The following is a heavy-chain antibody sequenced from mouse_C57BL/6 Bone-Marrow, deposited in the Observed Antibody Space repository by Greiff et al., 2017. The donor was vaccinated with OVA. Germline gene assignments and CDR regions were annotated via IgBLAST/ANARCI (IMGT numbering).Heavy chain of an antibody. CDR3: ARHYSAWFAY. CDR2: IYPGDGDT. CDR1: GYAFSSSW. J-gene: IGHJ3*01. V-gene: IGHV1-82*01. D-gene: IGHD1-1*02. Sequence: SGPELVKPGASVKISCKASGYAFSSSWMNWVKQRPGKGLEWIGRIYPGDGDTNYNGKFKGKATLTADKSSSTAYMQLSSLTSEDSAVYFCARHYSAWFAYWGQGTLVTVSA.